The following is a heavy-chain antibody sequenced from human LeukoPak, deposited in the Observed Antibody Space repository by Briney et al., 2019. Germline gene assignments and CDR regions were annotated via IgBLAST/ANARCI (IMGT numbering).Heavy chain of an antibody. D-gene: IGHD4-17*01. Sequence: PSETLSLTCTVSGGSISSYYWSWIRQPPGKGLEWIGYIYYSGSTNYNPSLKSRVTMSVDTSKNQFSLKLSSVTAADTAVYYCARGDDYGDYWSSYNWFDPWGQGTLVTVSS. CDR2: IYYSGST. CDR1: GGSISSYY. J-gene: IGHJ5*02. CDR3: ARGDDYGDYWSSYNWFDP. V-gene: IGHV4-59*12.